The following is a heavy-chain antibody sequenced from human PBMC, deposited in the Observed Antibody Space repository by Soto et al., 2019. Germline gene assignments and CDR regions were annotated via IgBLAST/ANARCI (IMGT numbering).Heavy chain of an antibody. CDR1: GYTFTSYG. CDR3: ARVLYYYDSSGYYYGLGYFDY. J-gene: IGHJ4*02. V-gene: IGHV1-18*01. CDR2: ISAYNGNT. D-gene: IGHD3-22*01. Sequence: ASVKVSCKASGYTFTSYGISWVRQAPGQGLEWMGWISAYNGNTNYAQKLQGRVTMTTDTSTSTAYMELRSLRSDDTAVYYCARVLYYYDSSGYYYGLGYFDYWGQGTLVTVSS.